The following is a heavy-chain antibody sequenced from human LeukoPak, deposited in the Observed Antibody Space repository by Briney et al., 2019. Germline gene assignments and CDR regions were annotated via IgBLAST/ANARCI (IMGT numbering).Heavy chain of an antibody. CDR3: AKDPLLWFGEFGSSIV. Sequence: GGSLRLSCAASGFTFSDYYMSWIRQAPGKGLEWVSYISSSGSTIYYADSVKGRFSISRDNAKNTLYLQMNSLRAEDTAVYYCAKDPLLWFGEFGSSIVWGQGTLVTVSS. CDR1: GFTFSDYY. CDR2: ISSSGSTI. V-gene: IGHV3-11*01. D-gene: IGHD3-10*01. J-gene: IGHJ4*02.